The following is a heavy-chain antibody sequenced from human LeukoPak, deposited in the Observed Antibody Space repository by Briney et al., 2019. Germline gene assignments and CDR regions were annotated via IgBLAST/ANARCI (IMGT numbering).Heavy chain of an antibody. V-gene: IGHV3-23*01. D-gene: IGHD6-13*01. CDR3: AKYSSSWYEDSNDY. CDR1: GFTFSSYA. J-gene: IGHJ4*02. CDR2: ISGSGGST. Sequence: GGSLRLSCAASGFTFSSYAMSWVRQAPGKGLEWVSAISGSGGSTYYADSVKGRFTISRVNSKNTLYLQMNSLRAEDTAVYYCAKYSSSWYEDSNDYWGQGTLVTVSS.